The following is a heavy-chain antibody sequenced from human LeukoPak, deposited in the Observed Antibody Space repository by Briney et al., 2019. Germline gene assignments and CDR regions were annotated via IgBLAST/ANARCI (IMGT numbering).Heavy chain of an antibody. D-gene: IGHD1-26*01. CDR1: GYTFTGYY. Sequence: ASVEVSCKASGYTFTGYYVHWVRQAPGQGLEWMGWINPNSGGTNYAQKFQGRVTMTRDTSISTAYMELSRLRSDDTAVYYCARSEWELPPRDWGQGTLVTVSS. J-gene: IGHJ4*02. CDR3: ARSEWELPPRD. CDR2: INPNSGGT. V-gene: IGHV1-2*02.